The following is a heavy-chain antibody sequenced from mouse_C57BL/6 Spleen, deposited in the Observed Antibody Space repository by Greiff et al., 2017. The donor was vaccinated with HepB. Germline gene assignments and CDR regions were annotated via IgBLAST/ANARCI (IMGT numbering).Heavy chain of an antibody. CDR2: INPNNGGT. D-gene: IGHD1-1*01. Sequence: EVQLQQSGPELVKPGASVKIPCKASGYTFTDYNMDWVKQSHGKSLEWIGDINPNNGGTIYNQKFKGKATLTVDKSSSTAYMELRSLTSEDTAVYYCARGGFYYYGSSSFAYWGQGTLVTVSA. CDR1: GYTFTDYN. J-gene: IGHJ3*01. V-gene: IGHV1-18*01. CDR3: ARGGFYYYGSSSFAY.